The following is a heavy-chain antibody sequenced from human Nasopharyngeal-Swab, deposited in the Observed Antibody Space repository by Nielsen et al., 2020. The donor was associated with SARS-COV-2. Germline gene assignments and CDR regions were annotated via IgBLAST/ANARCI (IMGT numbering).Heavy chain of an antibody. V-gene: IGHV3-30*03. CDR1: GFTFSSYG. D-gene: IGHD6-13*01. CDR2: ISYDGSNK. Sequence: GESLKISCAASGFTFSSYGMHWVRQAPGKGLEWVAVISYDGSNKYYPDSVKGRFTISRDNSKNTLYLQMNSLRAEDTAMYYCARDPDTSSWYGAFDIWGQGTMVTVSS. J-gene: IGHJ3*02. CDR3: ARDPDTSSWYGAFDI.